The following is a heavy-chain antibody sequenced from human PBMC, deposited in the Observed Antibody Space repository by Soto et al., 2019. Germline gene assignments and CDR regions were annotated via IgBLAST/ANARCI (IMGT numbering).Heavy chain of an antibody. CDR1: GFTFSSYA. CDR2: ISGSGGST. CDR3: AKDKREVRGPVSSPGDV. D-gene: IGHD3-10*01. Sequence: GGSLRLSCAASGFTFSSYAMSWVRQGPGKGLEWVSAISGSGGSTYYADSVKGRFTISRDNSKNTLYLQMNSLRAEDTDVYYCAKDKREVRGPVSSPGDVWGQGTTVTVSS. V-gene: IGHV3-23*01. J-gene: IGHJ6*02.